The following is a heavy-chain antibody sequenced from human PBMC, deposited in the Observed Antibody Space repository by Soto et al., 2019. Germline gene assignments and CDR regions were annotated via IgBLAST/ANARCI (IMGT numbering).Heavy chain of an antibody. V-gene: IGHV2-70*13. CDR3: ARSIRGPRKFNGMDV. J-gene: IGHJ6*02. Sequence: SGPTLVNPKETLTLTCTFSGFSITSPGMSVSWIRQPPGRALEWLALIERDDDDKYYSTSLKTRLTISKDTRKNQVVLTMANMDPADTATYYCARSIRGPRKFNGMDVWGQGTTVTV. CDR1: GFSITSPGMS. D-gene: IGHD1-20*01. CDR2: IERDDDDK.